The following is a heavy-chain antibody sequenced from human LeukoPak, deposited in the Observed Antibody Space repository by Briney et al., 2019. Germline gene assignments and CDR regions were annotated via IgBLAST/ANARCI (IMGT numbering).Heavy chain of an antibody. J-gene: IGHJ4*02. D-gene: IGHD1-1*01. CDR1: GGAISKYY. CDR3: ARINWNYFDY. Sequence: SETLSLTCTGSGGAISKYYWTGVRQPPGKGLEWIGYIYYSGNTNYNPSLKSRLTMSADRSRNQFSLNLNSVTAADTAVYYCARINWNYFDYWGQGILVTVSS. CDR2: IYYSGNT. V-gene: IGHV4-59*08.